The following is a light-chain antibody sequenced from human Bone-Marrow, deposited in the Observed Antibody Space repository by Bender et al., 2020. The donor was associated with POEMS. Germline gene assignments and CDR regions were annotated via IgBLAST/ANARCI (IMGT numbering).Light chain of an antibody. CDR3: QAWDTYSVI. CDR1: DLGDKY. V-gene: IGLV3-1*01. CDR2: QDT. J-gene: IGLJ2*01. Sequence: SYEVTQPPSVSVSPGQTASITCSGDDLGDKYVAWYQQKPGQSPVLVIYQDTKRPSGIPERFYGSNSGNTATLTISGTQAMDEADYYCQAWDTYSVIVGGGTTLTVL.